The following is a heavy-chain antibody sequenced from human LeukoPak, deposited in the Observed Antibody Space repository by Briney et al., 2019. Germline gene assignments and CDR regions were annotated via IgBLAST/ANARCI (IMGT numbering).Heavy chain of an antibody. CDR3: ARDNFPGYYYYGMDV. J-gene: IGHJ6*02. D-gene: IGHD3-3*01. CDR1: GGSIRSYY. Sequence: SETLSLTCTVSGGSIRSYYWSWIRQPPGKGLEWIGYIYYSGSTNYNPSLKSRVTISVDTSENQFSLKLSSVTAADTAVYYCARDNFPGYYYYGMDVWGQGTTVTVSS. V-gene: IGHV4-59*01. CDR2: IYYSGST.